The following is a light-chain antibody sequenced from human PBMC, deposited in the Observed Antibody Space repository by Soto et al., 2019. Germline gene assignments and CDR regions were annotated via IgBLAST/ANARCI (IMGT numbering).Light chain of an antibody. Sequence: DIQMTQSPSTLSASVGDRVTITCRASQSISSWLAWYQQKPGKAPKLLIYKASSLESGVPSRFSGSGSGTEFTLTISSLQPDDFATYYCGWWTFGQGTKVEIK. V-gene: IGKV1-5*03. J-gene: IGKJ1*01. CDR2: KAS. CDR3: GWWT. CDR1: QSISSW.